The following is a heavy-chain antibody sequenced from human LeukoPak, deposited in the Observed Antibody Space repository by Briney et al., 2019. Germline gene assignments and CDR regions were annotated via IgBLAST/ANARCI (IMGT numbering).Heavy chain of an antibody. CDR3: ARDRDSSGCFDY. Sequence: GRSLRLSCAASVFTFSSYAMHWVRQAPGKGLERVAVISYDGSNKYYADSVKGRLTIYRDNSKNTLYLQMNSLRAEDTAVYYCARDRDSSGCFDYWGQGTLVTVSS. J-gene: IGHJ4*02. CDR1: VFTFSSYA. V-gene: IGHV3-30*04. D-gene: IGHD3-22*01. CDR2: ISYDGSNK.